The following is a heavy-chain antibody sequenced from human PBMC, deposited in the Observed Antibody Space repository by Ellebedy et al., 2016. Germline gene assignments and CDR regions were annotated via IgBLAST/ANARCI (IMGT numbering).Heavy chain of an antibody. CDR2: IEQDGSEK. Sequence: GESLKISXAASGFSFSTYWMSWVRQAPGRGLEWVANIEQDGSEKYYVDSVKGRFTISRDNAKNSLFLQMNSLRAEDTAVYYCAKDRLSNPTTVTTHWFDPWGQGTLVTVSS. CDR3: AKDRLSNPTTVTTHWFDP. J-gene: IGHJ5*02. D-gene: IGHD4-11*01. V-gene: IGHV3-7*04. CDR1: GFSFSTYW.